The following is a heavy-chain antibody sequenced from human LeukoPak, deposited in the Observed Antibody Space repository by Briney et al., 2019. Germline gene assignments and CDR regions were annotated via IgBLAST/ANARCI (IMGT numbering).Heavy chain of an antibody. J-gene: IGHJ4*02. D-gene: IGHD4-17*01. CDR2: ITTYNGNT. CDR1: GYTFTRYP. V-gene: IGHV1-18*01. CDR3: ARGYDYGDYVGDFDY. Sequence: ASVKVSCKASGYTFTRYPISWVRQAPGQGLEWMGWITTYNGNTNYAQKLQGRVTMTTDTSTSTAYMDLRGLRSGDTAVYYCARGYDYGDYVGDFDYWGQGTLVTVSS.